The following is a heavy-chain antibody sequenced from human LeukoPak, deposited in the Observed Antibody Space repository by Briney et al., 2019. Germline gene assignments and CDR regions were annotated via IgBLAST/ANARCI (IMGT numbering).Heavy chain of an antibody. V-gene: IGHV5-10-1*01. CDR2: IDASDSYT. CDR1: GYSFTNYW. J-gene: IGHJ6*02. CDR3: ARQDCTNGVCYTGPYYYYAMDV. D-gene: IGHD2-8*01. Sequence: GESLKISCKGSGYSFTNYWISWVRQMPGKGLEWMGRIDASDSYTNYSPSFQGHVSISADKSISTAYLQWSSLKASDTAMYYCARQDCTNGVCYTGPYYYYAMDVWGQGTTVTVSS.